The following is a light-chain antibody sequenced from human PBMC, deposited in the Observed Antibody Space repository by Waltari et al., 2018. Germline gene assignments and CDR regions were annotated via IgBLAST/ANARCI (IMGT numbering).Light chain of an antibody. CDR1: AGSLSTTSY. V-gene: IGLV8-61*01. CDR3: ALYMGSGIWV. CDR2: KAN. Sequence: QTVVTQEPSLSVSLGGTVTLTCALSAGSLSTTSYDICSQQTPCQAPRTLVYKANARSSGVPDRFSGSILGNTAALTITGAQADDESDYYCALYMGSGIWVFGGGTRLTVL. J-gene: IGLJ3*02.